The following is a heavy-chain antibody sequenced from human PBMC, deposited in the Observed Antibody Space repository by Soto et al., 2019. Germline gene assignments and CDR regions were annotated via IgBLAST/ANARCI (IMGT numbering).Heavy chain of an antibody. V-gene: IGHV1-3*01. D-gene: IGHD5-18*01. Sequence: ASVKVSCKASGYTFTSYAMHWVRQAPGQRLEWMGWINAGNGNTKYSQKFQGRVTITRDTSASTAYMELSSLRSEDTAVYYCARNSQLGYSYGWFDPWGQGTLVTAPQ. CDR3: ARNSQLGYSYGWFDP. J-gene: IGHJ5*02. CDR2: INAGNGNT. CDR1: GYTFTSYA.